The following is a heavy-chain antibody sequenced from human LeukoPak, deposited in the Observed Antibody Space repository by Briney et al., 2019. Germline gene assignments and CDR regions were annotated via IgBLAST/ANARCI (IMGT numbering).Heavy chain of an antibody. CDR1: GFTFSSYS. Sequence: PGGSLRLSCAASGFTFSSYSMNWVRQAPGKGLEWVSSISSSSSYIYYADSVKGRFTISRDNAKNSLYLQMNSLRAGDTAVYYCARESGAHGAFDIWGQGTMVTVSS. J-gene: IGHJ3*02. CDR2: ISSSSSYI. CDR3: ARESGAHGAFDI. D-gene: IGHD3-10*01. V-gene: IGHV3-21*01.